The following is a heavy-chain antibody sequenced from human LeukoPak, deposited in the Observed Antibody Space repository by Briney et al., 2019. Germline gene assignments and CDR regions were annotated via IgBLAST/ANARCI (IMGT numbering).Heavy chain of an antibody. J-gene: IGHJ4*02. D-gene: IGHD3-22*01. CDR3: AKGGEITMIVTVVALYYFDY. V-gene: IGHV3-23*01. CDR1: GFTFGSYA. Sequence: GGSLRLSCAASGFTFGSYAMSWVRQAPGKGLEWVSAISGSGGSTYYADSVKGRFTISRDNSKNTLYLQMNSLRAEDTAVYYCAKGGEITMIVTVVALYYFDYWGQGTLVTVSS. CDR2: ISGSGGST.